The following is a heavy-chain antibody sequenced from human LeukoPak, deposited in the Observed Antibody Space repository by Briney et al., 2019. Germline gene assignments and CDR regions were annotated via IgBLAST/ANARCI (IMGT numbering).Heavy chain of an antibody. J-gene: IGHJ4*02. CDR2: INERGSST. Sequence: GGSLRLSCAASGFTFSNSWLHWVRQAPGKGLVWVSRINERGSSTSYADSVKGRFTISRDNAKNTLYLQMNNLRADDTAVYYCAGGRLVATSKAVSIDYWGQGTLVTVSS. CDR1: GFTFSNSW. CDR3: AGGRLVATSKAVSIDY. V-gene: IGHV3-74*01. D-gene: IGHD5-12*01.